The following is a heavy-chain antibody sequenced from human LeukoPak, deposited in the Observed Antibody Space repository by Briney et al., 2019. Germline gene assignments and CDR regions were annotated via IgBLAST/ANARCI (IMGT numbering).Heavy chain of an antibody. Sequence: ASVKVFSKASGYTFTSYGISWVRQAPGQGLEWMGWISAYNGNTNYAQKLQGRVTMTTDTSTSTAYMELRSLRSDDTAVYYCARDSLGVATHDDDYWGQGTLVTVSS. CDR1: GYTFTSYG. D-gene: IGHD5-12*01. CDR3: ARDSLGVATHDDDY. V-gene: IGHV1-18*04. CDR2: ISAYNGNT. J-gene: IGHJ4*02.